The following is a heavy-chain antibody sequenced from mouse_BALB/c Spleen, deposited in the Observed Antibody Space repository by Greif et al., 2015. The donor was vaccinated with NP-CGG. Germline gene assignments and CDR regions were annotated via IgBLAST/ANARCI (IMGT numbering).Heavy chain of an antibody. D-gene: IGHD4-1*01. CDR1: GYTFTSYW. Sequence: QVQLQQSGAELVKPGASVKLSCKASGYTFTSYWMHWVKQRPGQGLEWIGEINPSNGRTNYNEKFESKATLTVDKSSSPAYMQLSSLTSEDSAVYYCAREAETGTFDYWGQGTTLTVSS. CDR3: AREAETGTFDY. J-gene: IGHJ2*01. V-gene: IGHV1S81*02. CDR2: INPSNGRT.